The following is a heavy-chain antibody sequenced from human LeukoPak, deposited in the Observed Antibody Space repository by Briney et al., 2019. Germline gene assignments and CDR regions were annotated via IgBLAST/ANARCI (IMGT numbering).Heavy chain of an antibody. V-gene: IGHV4-30-2*01. Sequence: SQTLSLTCAVSGVSISSGGYSWSWLRQPPGKGLEWIGYIYHSGSTYYNPSLKSRVTISVDRSKNQFSLKLSSVTAADTAVYYCARASQWLGSRWFDPWGQGTLVTVSS. CDR1: GVSISSGGYS. CDR3: ARASQWLGSRWFDP. CDR2: IYHSGST. J-gene: IGHJ5*02. D-gene: IGHD6-19*01.